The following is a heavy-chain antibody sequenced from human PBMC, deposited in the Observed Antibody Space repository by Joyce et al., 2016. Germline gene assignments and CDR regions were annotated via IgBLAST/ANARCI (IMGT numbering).Heavy chain of an antibody. J-gene: IGHJ4*01. D-gene: IGHD4-11*01. CDR2: ISRDNTDI. V-gene: IGHV3-21*01. Sequence: EVQLVESGGGLVKPGESLRLSCTASGFIFSSYSMTWVRQAPGKGREGVSAISRDNTDICHADSVKGRFTISRDNARNSLYLQMNSLRAEDTAVYYCARDVLTTVTKAYGYWGQGTLVAVSS. CDR3: ARDVLTTVTKAYGY. CDR1: GFIFSSYS.